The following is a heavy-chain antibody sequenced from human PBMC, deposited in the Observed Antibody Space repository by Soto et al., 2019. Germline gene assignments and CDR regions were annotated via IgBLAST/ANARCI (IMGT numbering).Heavy chain of an antibody. CDR2: IYYSGST. CDR3: ARHSENYYNGLDV. V-gene: IGHV4-59*01. CDR1: GDSISSYY. J-gene: IGHJ6*02. D-gene: IGHD5-18*01. Sequence: QVQLQESGPGLVNPSETLSLTCTVSGDSISSYYWSWIRQPPGKGLEWIGYIYYSGSTNYHPSLKSRVAISIATPKNQCSLQLSSVTAADPDVYYCARHSENYYNGLDVWGQGTTVTVS.